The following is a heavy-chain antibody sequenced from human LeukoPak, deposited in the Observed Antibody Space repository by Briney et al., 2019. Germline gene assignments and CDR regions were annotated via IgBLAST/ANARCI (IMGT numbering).Heavy chain of an antibody. Sequence: GGSLRLSCAASGFTFSGYAMSWVRQAPGKGLEWVSAISGSGGSTYYADSVKGRFTISRDNSKNTPYLQMNSLRAEDTAVYYCAKEPVVGAGYNWFDPWGQGTLVTVSS. CDR3: AKEPVVGAGYNWFDP. D-gene: IGHD1-26*01. V-gene: IGHV3-23*01. CDR1: GFTFSGYA. J-gene: IGHJ5*02. CDR2: ISGSGGST.